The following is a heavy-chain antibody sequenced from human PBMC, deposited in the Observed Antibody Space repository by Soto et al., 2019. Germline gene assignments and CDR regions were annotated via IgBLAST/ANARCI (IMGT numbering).Heavy chain of an antibody. CDR2: ISGSGGST. J-gene: IGHJ4*02. V-gene: IGHV3-23*01. CDR1: GFTFRSYA. CDR3: AKDGKNGVRDY. Sequence: GSLRLSCAACGFTFRSYAMSWVRQAPGKGLEWVSAISGSGGSTYYADSVQGRFTISRDNSKNTLYLQMNSLRAEDTAVYYCAKDGKNGVRDYWGEGTLGTVSS. D-gene: IGHD2-8*01.